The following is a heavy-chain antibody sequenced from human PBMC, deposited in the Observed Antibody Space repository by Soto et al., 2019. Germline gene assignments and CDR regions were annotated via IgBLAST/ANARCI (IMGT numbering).Heavy chain of an antibody. CDR1: GGSISSSNW. V-gene: IGHV4-4*02. Sequence: NPSETLSLTCAVSGGSISSSNWWSWVRQPPGRGLEWIGEIYHSGSTNYNPSLKSRVTISVDKSKNQFSLKLSSVTAADTAVYYCASNGYSSGWYYFDYWGQGTLVTVS. CDR2: IYHSGST. J-gene: IGHJ4*02. CDR3: ASNGYSSGWYYFDY. D-gene: IGHD6-19*01.